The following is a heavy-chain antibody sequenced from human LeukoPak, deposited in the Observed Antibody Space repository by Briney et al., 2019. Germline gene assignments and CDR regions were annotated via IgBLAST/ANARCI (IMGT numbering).Heavy chain of an antibody. CDR2: ISNSGSAI. V-gene: IGHV3-48*03. D-gene: IGHD3/OR15-3a*01. Sequence: GRSLRLSCTAPGFTFSSYAIHWIRQAPGKGLEWVSYISNSGSAIYYADSVKGRFTISRDNAKNSLYLQMNSLRAEDTAVYYCAKVGGTFDYWGQGTLVTVSS. CDR1: GFTFSSYA. J-gene: IGHJ4*02. CDR3: AKVGGTFDY.